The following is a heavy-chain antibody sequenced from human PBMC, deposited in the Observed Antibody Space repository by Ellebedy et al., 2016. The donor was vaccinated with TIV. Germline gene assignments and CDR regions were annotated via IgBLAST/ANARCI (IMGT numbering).Heavy chain of an antibody. Sequence: GESLKISCAASGFTFSTYAMHWVRPAPGKGLEWVAVISNDGSTKYYADSVKGRITISRDNSKNTLYLQMNTLRAEDTALYYCARGEVATICDYWGQGTLVTVSS. CDR2: ISNDGSTK. CDR3: ARGEVATICDY. V-gene: IGHV3-30-3*01. D-gene: IGHD5-24*01. J-gene: IGHJ4*02. CDR1: GFTFSTYA.